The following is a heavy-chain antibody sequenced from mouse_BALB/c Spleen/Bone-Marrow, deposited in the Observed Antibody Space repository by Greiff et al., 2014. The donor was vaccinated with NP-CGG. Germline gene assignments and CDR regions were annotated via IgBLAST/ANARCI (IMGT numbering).Heavy chain of an antibody. Sequence: EVKVEESGGDLVKPGGSLKLSCAVSGFTFSSYGMSWGRQTPDKRLEWVATISSGGSNTYYPDSVKGRFTISRDNAKNTLYLQMSSLKSEDTAMYYCARHQRYYAMDYWGQGTSVTVSS. CDR3: ARHQRYYAMDY. CDR1: GFTFSSYG. V-gene: IGHV5-6*02. J-gene: IGHJ4*01. CDR2: ISSGGSNT.